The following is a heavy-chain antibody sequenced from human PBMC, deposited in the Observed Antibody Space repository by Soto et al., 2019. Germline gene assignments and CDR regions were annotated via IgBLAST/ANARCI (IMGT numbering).Heavy chain of an antibody. CDR2: VKSKRDGGTA. CDR3: VRDDSCRDSSCP. Sequence: GGSLRLSCTASGFPINDAWLNWVRQAPGKGLEWVARVKSKRDGGTADYAAPVQGRFTISRDDSRKTLYLEMNTLRVDDTCVYFYVRDDSCRDSSCPWGPETLVTVS. CDR1: GFPINDAW. V-gene: IGHV3-15*07. D-gene: IGHD3-22*01. J-gene: IGHJ5*02.